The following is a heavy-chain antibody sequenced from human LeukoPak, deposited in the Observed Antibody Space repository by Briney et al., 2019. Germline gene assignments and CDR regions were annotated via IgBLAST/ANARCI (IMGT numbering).Heavy chain of an antibody. J-gene: IGHJ4*02. Sequence: PGGSLRLSCTASGFTFSSYAMHWVRQAPGKGVEWVAVISYDGNNKSYADSVKGRFTFSRDNWKNTLYLQMNSLRVEDTAVYYCARGRGPTVTTWFDYWGQGTLVTVSS. CDR2: ISYDGNNK. D-gene: IGHD4-17*01. V-gene: IGHV3-30-3*01. CDR3: ARGRGPTVTTWFDY. CDR1: GFTFSSYA.